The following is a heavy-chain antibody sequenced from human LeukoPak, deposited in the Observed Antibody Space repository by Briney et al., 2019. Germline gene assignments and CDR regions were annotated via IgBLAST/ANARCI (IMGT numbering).Heavy chain of an antibody. Sequence: GGSLRLSCVASGFTFSSYGMHWVRQAPGKGLEWVAVISYDGSNKYYADSVKGRFTISRDNSKNTLYLQMNNLRAEDTAVYYCARGYSSSWYGDPWGQGTLVTVSS. CDR2: ISYDGSNK. D-gene: IGHD6-13*01. CDR3: ARGYSSSWYGDP. V-gene: IGHV3-30*03. J-gene: IGHJ5*02. CDR1: GFTFSSYG.